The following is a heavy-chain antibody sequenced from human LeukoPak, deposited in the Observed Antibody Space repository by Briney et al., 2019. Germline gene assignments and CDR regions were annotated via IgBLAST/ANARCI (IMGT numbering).Heavy chain of an antibody. J-gene: IGHJ4*02. CDR2: IYYSGST. V-gene: IGHV4-39*07. Sequence: SETLSLTCTVSGGSISSSSYYWGWIRQPPGKGLEWIGSIYYSGSTYYNPSLQSRVTISVDTSKNQFSLKLSSVTAADTAVYYCARERYDYVWAPEGYFDYWGQGTLVTVSS. CDR3: ARERYDYVWAPEGYFDY. CDR1: GGSISSSSYY. D-gene: IGHD3-16*01.